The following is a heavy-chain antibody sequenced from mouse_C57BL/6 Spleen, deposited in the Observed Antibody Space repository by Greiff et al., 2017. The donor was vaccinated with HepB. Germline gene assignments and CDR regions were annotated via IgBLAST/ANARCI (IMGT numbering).Heavy chain of an antibody. CDR3: ARSITTVVAHWYFDV. CDR1: GYTFTSYW. CDR2: IDPNSGGT. D-gene: IGHD1-1*01. J-gene: IGHJ1*03. Sequence: QVQLKQPGAELVKPGASVKLSCKASGYTFTSYWMHWVKQRPGRGLEWIGRIDPNSGGTKYNEKFKSKATLTVDKPASTAYMQLSSLTSEDSAVYYCARSITTVVAHWYFDVWGTGTTVTGSS. V-gene: IGHV1-72*01.